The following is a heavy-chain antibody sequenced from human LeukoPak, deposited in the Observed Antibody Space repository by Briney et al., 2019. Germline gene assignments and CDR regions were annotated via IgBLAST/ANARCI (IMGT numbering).Heavy chain of an antibody. J-gene: IGHJ4*02. V-gene: IGHV4-61*08. CDR1: GGSISSGGYY. CDR3: ARHKYSYGFDY. Sequence: SETLSLTCTVSGGSISSGGYYWSWIRQHPGKGLEWIGYIYYSGSTNYNPSLKSRVTISVDTSKNQFSLKLSSVTAADTAVYYCARHKYSYGFDYWGQGTLVTVSS. D-gene: IGHD5-18*01. CDR2: IYYSGST.